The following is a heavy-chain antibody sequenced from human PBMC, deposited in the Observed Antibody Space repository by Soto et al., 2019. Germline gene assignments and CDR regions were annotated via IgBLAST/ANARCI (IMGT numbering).Heavy chain of an antibody. CDR3: ASSHRDAAGTWPAFHI. V-gene: IGHV1-18*01. J-gene: IGHJ3*02. CDR1: GYTFTSYG. Sequence: ASVKVSCKASGYTFTSYGISWVRQAPGQGLEWMGWISAYNGNTNYAQKLQGRVTMTTDTSTSTAYMELRSLRSDDTAVYYCASSHRDAAGTWPAFHIWGQGTMVTVSS. D-gene: IGHD6-13*01. CDR2: ISAYNGNT.